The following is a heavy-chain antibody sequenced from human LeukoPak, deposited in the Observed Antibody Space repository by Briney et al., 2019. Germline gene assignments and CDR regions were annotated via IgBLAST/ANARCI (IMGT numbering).Heavy chain of an antibody. J-gene: IGHJ3*02. CDR2: IREDGRNK. V-gene: IGHV3-30*02. CDR3: AKDTYYYDNSGYSGAFDI. D-gene: IGHD3-22*01. CDR1: GFPFNSHG. Sequence: GALRILLAAAGFPFNSHGMDRVRPAPGKGLGGGAFIREDGRNKYYADSVKGRFTISRDNSKNTLYLQMNSLRAEDTAVYYCAKDTYYYDNSGYSGAFDIWGQGTMVTVSS.